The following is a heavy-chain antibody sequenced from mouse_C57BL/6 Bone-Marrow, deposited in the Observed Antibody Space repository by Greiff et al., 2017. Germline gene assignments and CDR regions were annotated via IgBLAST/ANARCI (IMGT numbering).Heavy chain of an antibody. CDR2: IDPDDGDT. CDR3: TTGSNYYAMDY. Sequence: VQLQQSGAELVRPGASVKLSCTASGFNIKDYYMHWVKQRPEQGLEWIGRIDPDDGDTEYAPKFQGKATMTADTSSNTAYLQLSSLTSEDTAVYYCTTGSNYYAMDYWGQGTSVTVSA. V-gene: IGHV14-1*01. D-gene: IGHD1-1*01. CDR1: GFNIKDYY. J-gene: IGHJ4*01.